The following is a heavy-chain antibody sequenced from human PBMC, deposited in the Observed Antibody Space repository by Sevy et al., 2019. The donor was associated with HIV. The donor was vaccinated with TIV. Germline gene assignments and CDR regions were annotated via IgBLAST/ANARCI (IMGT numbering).Heavy chain of an antibody. CDR1: GFTFSTYW. D-gene: IGHD2-2*01. V-gene: IGHV3-7*01. Sequence: GGSLRLSCAASGFTFSTYWMSWFRQAPGKGLEWVANINEDGTEKFYVESVKGRFTRSRDNAKNSLYLQMNSLKAEDAAVYYCARDNATVSRRGLRYYYYGTDVWGQGTTVTVSS. CDR2: INEDGTEK. J-gene: IGHJ6*02. CDR3: ARDNATVSRRGLRYYYYGTDV.